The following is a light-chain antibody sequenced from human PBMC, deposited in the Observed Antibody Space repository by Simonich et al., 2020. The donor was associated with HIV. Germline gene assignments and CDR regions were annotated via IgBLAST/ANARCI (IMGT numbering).Light chain of an antibody. CDR3: QQYYSTPQT. Sequence: IVMTQSPDSLAVSLGERATINCKSSQSVLSSSNNKNYLAWYQQKPGQPPNLLIYWASTRESGVPDRFSGSGSGTEFTLTINSLQAEDVAVYYCQQYYSTPQTFGQGTKVEIK. V-gene: IGKV4-1*01. CDR1: QSVLSSSNNKNY. J-gene: IGKJ1*01. CDR2: WAS.